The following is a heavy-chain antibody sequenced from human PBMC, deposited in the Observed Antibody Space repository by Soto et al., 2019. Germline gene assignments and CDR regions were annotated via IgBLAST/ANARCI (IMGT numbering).Heavy chain of an antibody. CDR3: AHLAGPWFGELSLDY. D-gene: IGHD3-10*01. CDR1: GFSLSTSGVG. V-gene: IGHV2-5*02. J-gene: IGHJ4*02. Sequence: QITLKESGPTLVKPTQTLTLTCTFSGFSLSTSGVGVGWIRQPPGKALEWLALIYWDDDKRYSPSLKSRLTSTKDTSKNQVVLKMTNMDPVDTSTYYCAHLAGPWFGELSLDYWGQGPLVTVSS. CDR2: IYWDDDK.